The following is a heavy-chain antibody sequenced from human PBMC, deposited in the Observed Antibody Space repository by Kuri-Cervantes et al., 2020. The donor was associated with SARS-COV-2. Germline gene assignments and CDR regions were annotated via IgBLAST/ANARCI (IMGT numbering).Heavy chain of an antibody. D-gene: IGHD2-21*01. Sequence: GGSLRLSCAASGFSFRNYNMNWVRQAPGRGLEWVSFISSSSGSISYADSVRGRFTISRDDAKNSLYLQMNNLRAEDTAMYYCAKDRVGVQDFWGQGTLVTVSS. V-gene: IGHV3-21*01. CDR3: AKDRVGVQDF. J-gene: IGHJ4*02. CDR1: GFSFRNYN. CDR2: ISSSSGSI.